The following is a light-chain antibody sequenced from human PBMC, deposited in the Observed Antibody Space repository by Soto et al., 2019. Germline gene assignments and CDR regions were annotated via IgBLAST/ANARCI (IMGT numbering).Light chain of an antibody. V-gene: IGKV1-5*01. CDR2: DAS. CDR1: ESIRTW. CDR3: QRYNNYPRT. J-gene: IGKJ1*01. Sequence: DIQMTQSPSTLSASIGDRVTITCRASESIRTWLAWYQHKPGKAPKFLIYDASSLESGVPSRFSGSGSGTEFTLTISSLQPDDFATDFCQRYNNYPRTFGQGTKVAIK.